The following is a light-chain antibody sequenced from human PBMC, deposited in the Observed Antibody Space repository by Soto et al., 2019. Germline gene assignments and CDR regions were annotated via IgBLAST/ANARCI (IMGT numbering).Light chain of an antibody. CDR3: QQSYSTPPIT. J-gene: IGKJ5*01. V-gene: IGKV1-39*01. CDR1: QSMSSY. CDR2: AAS. Sequence: DIQMTQSPSSLSASVGDRVTITCRASQSMSSYLNWYQQKPGKAPKLLIYAASSLQSGVPSRFSGGGSGTDFTLTISSLQPEDFATYYCQQSYSTPPITFGQGTRLEIK.